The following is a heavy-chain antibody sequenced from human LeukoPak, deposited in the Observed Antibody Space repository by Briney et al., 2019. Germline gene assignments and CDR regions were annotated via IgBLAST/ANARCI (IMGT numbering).Heavy chain of an antibody. D-gene: IGHD2-2*01. V-gene: IGHV4-34*01. Sequence: SETLSLTCAVYGGSFSGYYWSWIRQPPGKGLEWIGEINHSGSTNYNPSLKSRVTISVDTSKNQFSLKLSSVTAEDTAVYYCARAPSYCISTSCYGHFDYWGQGTLVTVSS. CDR1: GGSFSGYY. J-gene: IGHJ4*02. CDR2: INHSGST. CDR3: ARAPSYCISTSCYGHFDY.